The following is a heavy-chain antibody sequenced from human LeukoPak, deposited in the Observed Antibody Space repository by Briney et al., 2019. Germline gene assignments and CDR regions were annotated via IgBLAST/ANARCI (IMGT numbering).Heavy chain of an antibody. CDR2: INYSGST. Sequence: SETLSLTCTVSGGSISSCYWSWIRQPPAPRQEWMGYINYSGSTNYSPSLKSRVTISVGTSKNQISRKLSSVTAADTAVYYCARDLGVMVRAFDIWGQGTMVTVSS. D-gene: IGHD5-18*01. J-gene: IGHJ3*02. V-gene: IGHV4-59*01. CDR1: GGSISSCY. CDR3: ARDLGVMVRAFDI.